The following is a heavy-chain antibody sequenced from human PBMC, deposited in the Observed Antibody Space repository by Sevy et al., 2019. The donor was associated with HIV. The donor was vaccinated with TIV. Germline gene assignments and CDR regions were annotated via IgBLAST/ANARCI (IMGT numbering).Heavy chain of an antibody. D-gene: IGHD3-9*01. CDR3: ARDADWSLNY. CDR2: VSHDTTVK. J-gene: IGHJ4*02. CDR1: GFTFSDYV. V-gene: IGHV3-30*04. Sequence: GGSLRLSCAASGFTFSDYVMHWVRQAPGKGLEWLARVSHDTTVKYYADSLQGRFTISRENSKNTLYLQMNSLRHEDTAVYHCARDADWSLNYWGQGTLVTVSS.